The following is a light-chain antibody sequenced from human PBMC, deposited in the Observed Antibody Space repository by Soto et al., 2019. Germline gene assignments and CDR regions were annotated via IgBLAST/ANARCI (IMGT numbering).Light chain of an antibody. CDR3: QSYDSSLSAV. CDR1: SSNIGAGYD. CDR2: GNS. V-gene: IGLV1-40*01. Sequence: QSVLTQPPSVSGAPGQRVTISSTGSSSNIGAGYDVHWYQQLPGTAPKLLIYGNSNRPSGVPDRFSGSKSGTSASLAITGLQAEDEADYYCQSYDSSLSAVFGGGTKVTVL. J-gene: IGLJ2*01.